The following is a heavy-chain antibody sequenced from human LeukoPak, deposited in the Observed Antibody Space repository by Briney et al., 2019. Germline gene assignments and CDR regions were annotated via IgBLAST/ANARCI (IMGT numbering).Heavy chain of an antibody. CDR3: AKLYGPHYYGMDV. CDR2: IYSGGST. Sequence: PGGSLRLSCAASGFTVSSNYMSWVRQAPGKGLEWVSVIYSGGSTYYADSVKGRFTISRDNSKNTLYLQMNSLRAEDTAVYYCAKLYGPHYYGMDVWGQGTTVTVSS. CDR1: GFTVSSNY. J-gene: IGHJ6*02. D-gene: IGHD3-3*01. V-gene: IGHV3-53*01.